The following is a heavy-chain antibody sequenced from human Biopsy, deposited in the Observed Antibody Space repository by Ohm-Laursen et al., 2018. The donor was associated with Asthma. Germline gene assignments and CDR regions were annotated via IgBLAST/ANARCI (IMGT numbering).Heavy chain of an antibody. CDR1: GGYLTGHY. J-gene: IGHJ4*02. V-gene: IGHV4-34*01. CDR3: SRNKIEDGIYFDN. D-gene: IGHD5-24*01. CDR2: IDQSGYT. Sequence: TLSLTCTVYGGYLTGHYWNWIRQPPGKGLEWIGEIDQSGYTNYNPSLKSRVTISADTSKNQFHLKLSSVTAADTAVYYCSRNKIEDGIYFDNWGQGTLVTVSS.